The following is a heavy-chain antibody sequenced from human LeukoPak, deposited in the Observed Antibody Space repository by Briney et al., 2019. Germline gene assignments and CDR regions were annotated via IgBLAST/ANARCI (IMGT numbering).Heavy chain of an antibody. CDR2: ISYDGSNK. D-gene: IGHD3-3*02. CDR3: ARDSASTPLAY. V-gene: IGHV3-30*01. CDR1: GFTFSSYA. J-gene: IGHJ4*02. Sequence: GGSLRLSCAASGFTFSSYAMHWVRQAPGKGLEWVAVISYDGSNKYYADSVKGRFTISRDNSKNTLYLQMNSLRAEDTAVYYCARDSASTPLAYWGQGTLDTVSS.